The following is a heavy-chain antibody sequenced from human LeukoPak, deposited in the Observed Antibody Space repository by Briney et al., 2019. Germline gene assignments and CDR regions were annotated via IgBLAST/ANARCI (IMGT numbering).Heavy chain of an antibody. CDR3: ARLRIQLWLTSDY. J-gene: IGHJ4*02. Sequence: GESLKIPCKGSGYSFTSYWIGWVRQMPGKGLEWMGIIYPADSDTRYSPSFQGQVTISADKSISTAYLQWSSLKASDTAMYYCARLRIQLWLTSDYWGQGTLVTVSS. D-gene: IGHD5-18*01. CDR1: GYSFTSYW. V-gene: IGHV5-51*01. CDR2: IYPADSDT.